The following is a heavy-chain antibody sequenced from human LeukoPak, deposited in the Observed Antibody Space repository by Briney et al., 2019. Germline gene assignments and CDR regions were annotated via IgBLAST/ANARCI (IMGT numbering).Heavy chain of an antibody. J-gene: IGHJ5*01. CDR2: IGGSGATT. CDR3: VKVSIRISWYRWFDY. V-gene: IGHV3-23*01. D-gene: IGHD6-13*01. Sequence: RGSLRDSSAHPRYTFTGNALCWVRQAPGEGLEWVSVIGGSGATTFYADSVKGRCTISRVKSKNTLYLQKNQMRAEYSDLSACVKVSIRISWYRWFDYWGQGTLVTVSS. CDR1: RYTFTGNA.